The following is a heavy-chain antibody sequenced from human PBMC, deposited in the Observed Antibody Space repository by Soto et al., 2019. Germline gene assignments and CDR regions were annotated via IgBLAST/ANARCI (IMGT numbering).Heavy chain of an antibody. CDR3: ARAVPPSAY. V-gene: IGHV1-18*01. CDR2: ISAYNGNT. CDR1: GYTFTSYG. Sequence: QVQLVQSGAEVKKPGASVKVSCRASGYTFTSYGISWVRQAPGQGLEWMGWISAYNGNTNYAQKLQGRLTIPTETSTSTAYMVWMRRRSDDTAVCYCARAVPPSAYGGQGTLVTVSS. J-gene: IGHJ4*02.